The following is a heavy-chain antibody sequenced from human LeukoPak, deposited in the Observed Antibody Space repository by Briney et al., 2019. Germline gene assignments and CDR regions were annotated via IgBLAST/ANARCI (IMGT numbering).Heavy chain of an antibody. Sequence: SETLSLTCTVSGGSISNYYWSWLRQPPGKGLEWIGYISHSGSTNYSPSLKSRVTISLDTSKNQFSLKLSSVTAADTAVYYCAGHHPRNTVDFWGQGTLVTVSS. CDR2: ISHSGST. V-gene: IGHV4-59*08. J-gene: IGHJ4*02. CDR3: AGHHPRNTVDF. CDR1: GGSISNYY. D-gene: IGHD2-8*02.